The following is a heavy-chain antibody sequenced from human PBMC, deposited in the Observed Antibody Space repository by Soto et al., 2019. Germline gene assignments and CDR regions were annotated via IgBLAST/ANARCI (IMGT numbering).Heavy chain of an antibody. V-gene: IGHV1-18*01. CDR3: SRFIMVGGWFDPNYYHGMDV. Sequence: QVQLVQSGAEVKKPGASVTVSCKTSGYTFSNYGINWVRQAPGQGLAWMGWISGYNGNTNYAQTVQGRVTMTTDTSTGTVYKELRSLKSDDTAIYYCSRFIMVGGWFDPNYYHGMDVWGQGTTVTVSS. CDR2: ISGYNGNT. J-gene: IGHJ6*02. CDR1: GYTFSNYG. D-gene: IGHD6-19*01.